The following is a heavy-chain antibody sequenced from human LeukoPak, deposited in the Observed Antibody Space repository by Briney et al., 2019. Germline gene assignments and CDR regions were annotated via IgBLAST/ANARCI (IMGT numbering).Heavy chain of an antibody. D-gene: IGHD6-19*01. CDR1: GFTFSGQY. J-gene: IGHJ6*02. CDR3: ARALSSGWYLLDV. Sequence: GGSLRLSCVGSGFTFSGQYMSWVRQAPGKGLEWVSYISSSGSYTNNADSVKGRFTISRDNAKNSLYLQMNSLRAEDTAVYYCARALSSGWYLLDVWGQGTTVTVSS. CDR2: ISSSGSYT. V-gene: IGHV3-11*05.